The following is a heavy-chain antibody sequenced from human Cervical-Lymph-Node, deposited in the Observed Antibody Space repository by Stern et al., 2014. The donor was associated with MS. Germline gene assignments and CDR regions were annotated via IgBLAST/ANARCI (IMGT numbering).Heavy chain of an antibody. J-gene: IGHJ4*02. CDR1: GHSFSNYW. CDR2: IYPGDADT. D-gene: IGHD6-13*01. V-gene: IGHV5-51*01. CDR3: ARHGGQQLVLGFDS. Sequence: VQLVESGAEVKKPGESLKISCKGSGHSFSNYWIGWVRQMPGKGLEWMGMIYPGDADTRYSPYFQGHVTISADKSISTAYLQWSSLEASDTATYYCARHGGQQLVLGFDSWGQGTLVTVSS.